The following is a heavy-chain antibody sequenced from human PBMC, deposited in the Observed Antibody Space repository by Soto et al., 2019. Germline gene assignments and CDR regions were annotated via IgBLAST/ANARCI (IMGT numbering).Heavy chain of an antibody. J-gene: IGHJ6*03. CDR1: GFSLSTSGVG. CDR2: IYWDDDK. CDR3: AHSPSVPYSSSWYNSYMDV. V-gene: IGHV2-5*02. Sequence: QITLKESGPTLVKPTQTLTLTCTFSGFSLSTSGVGVGWIRQPPGKALECLALIYWDDDKRYSPSLKSRFTITKYTSENQVVLKMTDMDPVYTATYYCAHSPSVPYSSSWYNSYMDVWGKGTTVTVS. D-gene: IGHD6-13*01.